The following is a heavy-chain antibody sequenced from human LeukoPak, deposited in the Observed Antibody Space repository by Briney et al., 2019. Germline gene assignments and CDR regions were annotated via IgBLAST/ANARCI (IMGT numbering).Heavy chain of an antibody. CDR3: ARDFLSADYYDFRSAYYRPSYCFDY. V-gene: IGHV4-34*01. Sequence: SETLSLTCTVSGGSMSSYYWNWIRQPPGKGLEWIGEINHSGSTNYNPSLKSRVTISVDTSKNQFSLKLSSVTAADTAVYYCARDFLSADYYDFRSAYYRPSYCFDYWGQGTLVTVSS. D-gene: IGHD3-3*01. J-gene: IGHJ4*02. CDR1: GGSMSSYY. CDR2: INHSGST.